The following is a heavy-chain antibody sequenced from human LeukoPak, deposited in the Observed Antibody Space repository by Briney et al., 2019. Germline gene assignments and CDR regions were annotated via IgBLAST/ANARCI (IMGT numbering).Heavy chain of an antibody. CDR2: ISSSSSYI. Sequence: PGGSLRLSCAASGFTFSSHSMNWVRQAPGKGLEWVSSISSSSSYIYYADSVKGRFTISRDNAKNALYLQMNSLRAEDTAVYYCARDLGGEVGTAITDYWGQGTLVTVSS. V-gene: IGHV3-21*01. CDR3: ARDLGGEVGTAITDY. J-gene: IGHJ4*02. D-gene: IGHD2-21*02. CDR1: GFTFSSHS.